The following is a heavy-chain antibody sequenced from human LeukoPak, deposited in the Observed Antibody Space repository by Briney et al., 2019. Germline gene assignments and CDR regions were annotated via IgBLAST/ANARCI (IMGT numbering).Heavy chain of an antibody. V-gene: IGHV3-15*01. CDR1: GITFISTW. CDR2: IKSKTDGGTA. CDR3: ATALRGVGF. J-gene: IGHJ4*02. Sequence: GGSLRLSCAASGITFISTWMNWVRQAPGKGLEWVGRIKSKTDGGTAEHAAPVKGRFIISRDDSKNMLYLQMNSLNSDDTGVYYCATALRGVGFWGQGTLVTVPS. D-gene: IGHD3-3*01.